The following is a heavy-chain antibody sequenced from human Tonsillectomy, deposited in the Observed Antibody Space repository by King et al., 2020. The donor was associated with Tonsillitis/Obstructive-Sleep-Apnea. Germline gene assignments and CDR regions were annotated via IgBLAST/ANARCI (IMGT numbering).Heavy chain of an antibody. Sequence: VQLVESGGGVVQPGRSLRLSCAASGFTFSSYGMHWVRQAPGKGLEWVAVISYDGSNKYYADSVKGRFTISRDNSKNTLYLQMNSLRAEDTAVYYCAKELIRGLAPRAYYFDYWGQGTLVTVSS. D-gene: IGHD3-3*02. CDR1: GFTFSSYG. J-gene: IGHJ4*02. CDR2: ISYDGSNK. V-gene: IGHV3-30*18. CDR3: AKELIRGLAPRAYYFDY.